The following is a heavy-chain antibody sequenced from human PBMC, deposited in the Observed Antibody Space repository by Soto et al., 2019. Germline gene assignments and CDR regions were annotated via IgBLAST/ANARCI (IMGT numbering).Heavy chain of an antibody. CDR3: GTDPRDSLKDY. V-gene: IGHV1-24*01. J-gene: IGHJ4*02. Sequence: ASVKVSCKVSGYTLTRLSIHWVRQAPGKGLEWVGGFDPEHMKTIYAEKVQGRVTLTEDTSTDTAYMELSSLRSEDTAVYFCGTDPRDSLKDYWGQGTLVTVSS. CDR1: GYTLTRLS. CDR2: FDPEHMKT.